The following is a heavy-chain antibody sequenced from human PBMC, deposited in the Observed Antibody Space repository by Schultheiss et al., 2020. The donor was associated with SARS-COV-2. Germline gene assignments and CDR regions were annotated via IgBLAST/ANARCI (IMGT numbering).Heavy chain of an antibody. CDR1: GGSFSGYY. V-gene: IGHV4-34*01. Sequence: SETLSLTCAVYGGSFSGYYWSWIRQPPGKGLEWIGEINHSGSTNYNPSLKSRVTISVDTSKNQFSLKLNSVTPADTAVYYCARRYCSGTSCYTARWYYYMDVWGKGTTVTVSS. D-gene: IGHD2-2*02. CDR3: ARRYCSGTSCYTARWYYYMDV. CDR2: INHSGST. J-gene: IGHJ6*03.